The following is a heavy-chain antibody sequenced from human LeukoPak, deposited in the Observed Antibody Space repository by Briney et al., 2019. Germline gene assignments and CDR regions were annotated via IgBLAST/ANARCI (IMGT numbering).Heavy chain of an antibody. CDR2: IYYSGNT. J-gene: IGHJ4*02. CDR1: GVLINSRDYY. Sequence: PSDTLSLTCSVSGVLINSRDYYWNWIRQPPGKGLQWIGSIYYSGNTYYSPSLQSRATISVDTSRDYFSLTLSSVTAADTALYFCSRGAMTAKPADFWGQGTLVTVSS. D-gene: IGHD2-2*01. CDR3: SRGAMTAKPADF. V-gene: IGHV4-39*01.